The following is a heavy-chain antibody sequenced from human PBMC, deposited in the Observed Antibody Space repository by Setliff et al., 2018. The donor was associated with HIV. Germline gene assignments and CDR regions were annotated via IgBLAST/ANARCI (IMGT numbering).Heavy chain of an antibody. CDR2: IYTSGST. D-gene: IGHD3-22*01. CDR3: ARDHPANYYDSSGYPLYYYYMDV. V-gene: IGHV4-61*09. Sequence: SETLSLTCTVSGGSISSGSYCWSWIRQPAGKGLEWIGHIYTSGSTNYNPSLKSRVTISVDTSKNQFSLKLSSVTAADTAVYYCARDHPANYYDSSGYPLYYYYMDVWGKGTTVTVSS. J-gene: IGHJ6*03. CDR1: GGSISSGSYC.